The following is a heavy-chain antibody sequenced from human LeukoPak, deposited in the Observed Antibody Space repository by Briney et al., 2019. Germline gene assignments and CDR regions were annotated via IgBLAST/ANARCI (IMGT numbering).Heavy chain of an antibody. V-gene: IGHV3-23*01. CDR3: ARSRYYSGYNCYAFDY. CDR1: GFTFSSYP. Sequence: GGSLRLSCAASGFTFSSYPMSWVRQAPEKGLEWVSGISCSGGNTYYADSVKGRLTISRDNSKNTLYVQMTSLRAEDTGVYYWARSRYYSGYNCYAFDYWGQGNMVTVS. CDR2: ISCSGGNT. J-gene: IGHJ4*02. D-gene: IGHD2-15*01.